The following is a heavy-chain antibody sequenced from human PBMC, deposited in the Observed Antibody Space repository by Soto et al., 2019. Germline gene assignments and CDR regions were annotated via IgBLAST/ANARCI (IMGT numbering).Heavy chain of an antibody. J-gene: IGHJ6*02. CDR1: GFTFSSYA. V-gene: IGHV3-30-3*01. Sequence: QVQLVESGGGVVQPGRSLRLSCAASGFTFSSYAMHWVRQAPGKGLEWVAVISYDGSNKYYADSVKGRFTISRDTSKNTLYLQMNSLRAEDTAVYYCAREESLYYYGMDVWGQGTTVTVSS. CDR2: ISYDGSNK. CDR3: AREESLYYYGMDV.